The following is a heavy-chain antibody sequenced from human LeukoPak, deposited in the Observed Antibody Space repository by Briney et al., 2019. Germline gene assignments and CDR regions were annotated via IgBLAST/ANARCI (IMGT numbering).Heavy chain of an antibody. J-gene: IGHJ5*02. V-gene: IGHV4-59*01. Sequence: PLVTLSLTCTVSGGAISSYYWSWIRQSPGKGLEWIGYIYYSGSTNYHPSLKSRVTMSVDTSNQFSLKLSSVTAADTALYYCARGSCSGGSCSGWFDPWGQGTLVTVSS. D-gene: IGHD2-15*01. CDR1: GGAISSYY. CDR2: IYYSGST. CDR3: ARGSCSGGSCSGWFDP.